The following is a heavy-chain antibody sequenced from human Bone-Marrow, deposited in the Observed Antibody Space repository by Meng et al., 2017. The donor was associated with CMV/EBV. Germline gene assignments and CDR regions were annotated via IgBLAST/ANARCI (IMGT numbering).Heavy chain of an antibody. CDR1: GFTFSSYA. CDR2: ISNDGINR. J-gene: IGHJ4*02. Sequence: GESLKISCAASGFTFSSYAMHWVRQAPGKGLEWVAVISNDGINRYYADSVKGRFTISRDNSKNTLYLQMNSLRAEDTAVYYCARSSPIGAAVDYWGQGTLVTVSS. D-gene: IGHD6-25*01. V-gene: IGHV3-30*04. CDR3: ARSSPIGAAVDY.